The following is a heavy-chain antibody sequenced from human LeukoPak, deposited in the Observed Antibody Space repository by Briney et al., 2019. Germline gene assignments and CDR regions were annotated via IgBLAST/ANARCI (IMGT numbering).Heavy chain of an antibody. J-gene: IGHJ6*02. Sequence: PGGSLRLSCAASGFTFSDYYMSWIRQAPGKGLEWVSYISSSSSYTNYADSVKGRFTISRDNAKNSLYLQMNSLRAEDKAVYYCARDSGYYGSGSYYYYYGMDVWGQGTTVTVSS. V-gene: IGHV3-11*05. CDR2: ISSSSSYT. CDR1: GFTFSDYY. CDR3: ARDSGYYGSGSYYYYYGMDV. D-gene: IGHD3-10*01.